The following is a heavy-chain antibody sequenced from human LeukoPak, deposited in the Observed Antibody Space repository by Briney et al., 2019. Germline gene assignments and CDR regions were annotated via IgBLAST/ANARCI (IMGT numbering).Heavy chain of an antibody. Sequence: SETLSLTCAVYGGSFSGYYWSWIRQPPGKGLEWIGEINHSGSTNYNPSLKSRVTLSVDTSKNQFSLKLSSVTAADTAVYYCAGSGVGIQLWSLKDWGQGTLVTVSS. CDR3: AGSGVGIQLWSLKD. D-gene: IGHD5-18*01. CDR2: INHSGST. V-gene: IGHV4-34*01. J-gene: IGHJ4*02. CDR1: GGSFSGYY.